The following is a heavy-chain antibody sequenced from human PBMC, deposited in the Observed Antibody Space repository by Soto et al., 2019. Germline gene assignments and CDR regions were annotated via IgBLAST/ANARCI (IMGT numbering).Heavy chain of an antibody. V-gene: IGHV4-31*03. Sequence: TLPLTRTLSGVSVTSGAYYWTWVRQHPGKGLEWIGYIYYNGNTYFSPSLKSRLTISIDTSKNQFSLKLSSVTAADTAMYYCARARLRAVYAFDFWGQGTMVTVSS. CDR2: IYYNGNT. D-gene: IGHD4-17*01. J-gene: IGHJ3*01. CDR3: ARARLRAVYAFDF. CDR1: GVSVTSGAYY.